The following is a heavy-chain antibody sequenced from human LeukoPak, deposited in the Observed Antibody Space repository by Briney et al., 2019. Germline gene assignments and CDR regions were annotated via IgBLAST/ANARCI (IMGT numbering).Heavy chain of an antibody. CDR3: ARSRPGYSSGWYNY. J-gene: IGHJ4*02. CDR1: GGSISSYY. Sequence: ASETLSLTCTVSGGSISSYYWSWIRQPAGKGLEWIGRIYGSGSTYYTPSLKSRVTISVDTSKNQFSLKLSSVTAADTAVYYCARSRPGYSSGWYNYWGQGTLVTVSS. CDR2: IYGSGST. V-gene: IGHV4-59*05. D-gene: IGHD6-13*01.